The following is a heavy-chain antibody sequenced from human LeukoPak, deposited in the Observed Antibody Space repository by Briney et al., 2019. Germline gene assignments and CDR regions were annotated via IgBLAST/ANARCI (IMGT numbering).Heavy chain of an antibody. CDR1: GSSFTNYW. CDR2: IDPSDSYT. CDR3: ARLGCSGGSCWSGWFDP. V-gene: IGHV5-10-1*01. D-gene: IGHD2-15*01. J-gene: IGHJ5*02. Sequence: GGSLKISCKGSGSSFTNYWISGGRQLPGKGREWMGRIDPSDSYTNYSPSFQGHVTISADKSISTAYLQWSSLKASDTAMYYCARLGCSGGSCWSGWFDPWGQGPLVTVS.